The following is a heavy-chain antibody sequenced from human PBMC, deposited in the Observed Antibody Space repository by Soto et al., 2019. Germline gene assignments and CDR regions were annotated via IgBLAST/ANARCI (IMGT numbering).Heavy chain of an antibody. Sequence: KRGESLRPSCAASRLTFSIYSMNWVRQAAGGWRGWDSSISSSSSYLYYTDSVKGRFTISRDNAKNPIYLQMNRLRAEDTAVYYCARDARVGGTLFDYWGQGTLVTVSS. D-gene: IGHD1-26*01. CDR3: ARDARVGGTLFDY. V-gene: IGHV3-21*01. CDR1: RLTFSIYS. J-gene: IGHJ4*02. CDR2: ISSSSSYL.